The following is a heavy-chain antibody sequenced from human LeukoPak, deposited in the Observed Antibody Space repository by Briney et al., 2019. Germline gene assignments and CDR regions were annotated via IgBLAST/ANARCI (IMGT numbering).Heavy chain of an antibody. J-gene: IGHJ3*02. CDR3: VRHRRVLQYFDWATDAFDI. CDR2: IYYSGST. Sequence: PSETLSLTCTVSGGSISSYYWSWIRQPPGKGLEWIGYIYYSGSTNYNPSLKSRVTISVDTSKNQFSLKLSSVTAADTAVYYCVRHRRVLQYFDWATDAFDIWGQGTMVTVSS. D-gene: IGHD3-9*01. V-gene: IGHV4-59*08. CDR1: GGSISSYY.